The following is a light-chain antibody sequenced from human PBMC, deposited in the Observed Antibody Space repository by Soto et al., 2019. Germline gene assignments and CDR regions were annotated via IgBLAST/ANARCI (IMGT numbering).Light chain of an antibody. J-gene: IGLJ2*01. CDR1: SSNIGAGYD. Sequence: QSVLTQPPSVSGAPGQRVTISCTGSSSNIGAGYDVHGYQQLPGTAPKHLIYGNSNRPSGVPDRFSGSKSGTSASLAITGLQAEDEADYYCQSYDSSLSGYVVFGGGTKLTVL. CDR3: QSYDSSLSGYVV. CDR2: GNS. V-gene: IGLV1-40*01.